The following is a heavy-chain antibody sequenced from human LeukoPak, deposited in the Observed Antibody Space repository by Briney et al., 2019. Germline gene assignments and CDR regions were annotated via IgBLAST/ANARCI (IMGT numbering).Heavy chain of an antibody. J-gene: IGHJ4*02. D-gene: IGHD4-17*01. CDR2: ISGSGGST. CDR3: AKGSVWRTTVTMVDY. Sequence: GGSLRLSCAASGFTFSSYAMSWVRQAPGKGLEWVSAISGSGGSTYYADSVKGRFTISRVNSKNTLYLQMNSLRAEDTAVYYCAKGSVWRTTVTMVDYWGQGTLVTVSS. V-gene: IGHV3-23*01. CDR1: GFTFSSYA.